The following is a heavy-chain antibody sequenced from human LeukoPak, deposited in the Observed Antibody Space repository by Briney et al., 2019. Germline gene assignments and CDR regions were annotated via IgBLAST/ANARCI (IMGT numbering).Heavy chain of an antibody. CDR2: IYYTGST. D-gene: IGHD3-3*01. CDR3: TRSLGVVIHGGMDV. Sequence: PSETLSLTCTVSGGSISSYHWSWIRQPPGKGLQWIVHIYYTGSTNYNPSLKSRLTISLDTSKNQFSLKLSSVTAADTAVYYCTRSLGVVIHGGMDVWGQGTTVTVSS. V-gene: IGHV4-59*01. J-gene: IGHJ6*02. CDR1: GGSISSYH.